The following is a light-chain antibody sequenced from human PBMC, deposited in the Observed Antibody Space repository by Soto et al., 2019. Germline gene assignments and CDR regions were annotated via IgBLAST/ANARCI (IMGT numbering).Light chain of an antibody. V-gene: IGKV1-5*01. Sequence: DIQMTQSPSTLSASVGDRVTITCRASQSISSWLAWYQQKPGKAPKLLIYDASSLESEVPSRFSGSGSGTEFTLTVSSLQPDDFATYYCQQYNSYPLPFGGGTKVEIK. CDR1: QSISSW. J-gene: IGKJ4*01. CDR3: QQYNSYPLP. CDR2: DAS.